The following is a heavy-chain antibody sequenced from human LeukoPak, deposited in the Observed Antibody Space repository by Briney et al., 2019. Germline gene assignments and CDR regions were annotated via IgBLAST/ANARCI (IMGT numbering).Heavy chain of an antibody. D-gene: IGHD5-24*01. CDR1: GGSFSGYY. J-gene: IGHJ4*02. CDR3: ARGRDPY. V-gene: IGHV4-34*01. Sequence: SETLSLTCAVYGGSFSGYYWTWIRQPPGRGLEWIGEINHSGSTNYNPSLKSRVTITVDTSKSQFSLKLNSVTAADTAMYYCARGRDPYWGQGTLVTVS. CDR2: INHSGST.